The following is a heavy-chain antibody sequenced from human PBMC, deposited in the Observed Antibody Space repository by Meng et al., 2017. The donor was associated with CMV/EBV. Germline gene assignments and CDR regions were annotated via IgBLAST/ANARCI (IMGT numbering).Heavy chain of an antibody. CDR3: ARTGEYPTFDY. V-gene: IGHV4-30-4*08. J-gene: IGHJ4*02. D-gene: IGHD2/OR15-2a*01. CDR2: IYYSGSP. Sequence: QVQLQESGPGLVKASQPLSLTCSGSGGSISSGDYYWSWIRQPPGKGLEWIGYIYYSGSPYYNPSLKSRVTISVDTSKNQFSLKLSSVTAADTAVYYCARTGEYPTFDYWGQGTLVTVSS. CDR1: GGSISSGDYY.